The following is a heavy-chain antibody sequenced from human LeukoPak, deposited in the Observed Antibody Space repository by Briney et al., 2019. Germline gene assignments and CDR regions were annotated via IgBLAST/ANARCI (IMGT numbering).Heavy chain of an antibody. Sequence: GSLRLSCAASGFTFSSYAMHWVRQAPGKGLEWVAVISYDGSNKYYADSVKGRFTISRDNSKDTLYLQMNSLRAEDTAVYYCAGDMVRGVLLDYWGQGTLVTVSS. J-gene: IGHJ4*02. CDR2: ISYDGSNK. CDR3: AGDMVRGVLLDY. D-gene: IGHD3-10*01. CDR1: GFTFSSYA. V-gene: IGHV3-30-3*01.